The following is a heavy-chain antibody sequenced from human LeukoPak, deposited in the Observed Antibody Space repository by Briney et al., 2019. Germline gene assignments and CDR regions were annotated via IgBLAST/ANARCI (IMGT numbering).Heavy chain of an antibody. CDR3: ASEGVRYFDWLSPFDY. V-gene: IGHV1-2*06. D-gene: IGHD3-9*01. CDR2: INPNSGGT. J-gene: IGHJ4*02. CDR1: GYTFTGYY. Sequence: ASVKVSCKAAGYTFTGYYMFWVRQAPGQGLEWMGRINPNSGGTNYAQKFQGRVTMTRDTSISTAYMELSRLRSDDTAVYYCASEGVRYFDWLSPFDYWGQGTLVTVSS.